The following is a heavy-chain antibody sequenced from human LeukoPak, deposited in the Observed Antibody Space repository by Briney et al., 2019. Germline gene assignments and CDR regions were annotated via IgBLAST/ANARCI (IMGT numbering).Heavy chain of an antibody. V-gene: IGHV4-4*02. CDR3: ARGLARDRSSYYFDY. CDR1: GGSISRNYW. Sequence: SETLSLTCAVSGGSISRNYWWSWVRQPPGEGLEWIGEVSHSGSTIYNPSLKSRLTISIDTSKNQFSLKLSSVTAADTAVYYCARGLARDRSSYYFDYWGQGTLVTVSS. D-gene: IGHD6-6*01. CDR2: VSHSGST. J-gene: IGHJ4*02.